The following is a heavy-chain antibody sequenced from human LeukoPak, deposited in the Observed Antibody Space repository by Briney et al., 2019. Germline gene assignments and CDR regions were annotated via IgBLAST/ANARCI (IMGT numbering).Heavy chain of an antibody. J-gene: IGHJ3*02. D-gene: IGHD3-10*01. Sequence: PGRSLRLSCAASGFTFDDYAMHWVRQAPGKGLEWVSGISWNSGSTGYADSVKGRFTISRDNAKNSLYLQMNSLRAEDTALYYCAKDFSMVRGVIRLGVAFDIWGQGTMVTVSS. V-gene: IGHV3-9*01. CDR2: ISWNSGST. CDR3: AKDFSMVRGVIRLGVAFDI. CDR1: GFTFDDYA.